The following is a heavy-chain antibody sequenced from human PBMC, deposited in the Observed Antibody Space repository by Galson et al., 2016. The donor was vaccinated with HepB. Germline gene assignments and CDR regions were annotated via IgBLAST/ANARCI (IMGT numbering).Heavy chain of an antibody. CDR3: ARSPWRATSDVNS. CDR1: DGSISNINYY. J-gene: IGHJ4*02. V-gene: IGHV4-39*01. D-gene: IGHD5-12*01. CDR2: VYYSWST. Sequence: SETLSLTCTVSDGSISNINYYWGWIRQPPGKGLEWIGTVYYSWSTYYNPSLTSRVTISVDTSKNQFSLKLSSVTAADTAVYYCARSPWRATSDVNSWGQGTLVTVSS.